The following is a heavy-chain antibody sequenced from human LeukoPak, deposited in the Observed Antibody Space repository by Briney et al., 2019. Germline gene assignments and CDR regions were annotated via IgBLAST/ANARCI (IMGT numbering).Heavy chain of an antibody. J-gene: IGHJ4*02. CDR3: ARGVYSSSQYYFDY. CDR2: INTSGST. D-gene: IGHD6-6*01. V-gene: IGHV4-4*07. Sequence: SETLSLTCTVSGGSISSYYWSWIRQPAGKGLEWIGRINTSGSTNYNPSLKSRVTMSVDTSKNQFSLKLSSVTAADTAVYYCARGVYSSSQYYFDYWGQGTLVTVSS. CDR1: GGSISSYY.